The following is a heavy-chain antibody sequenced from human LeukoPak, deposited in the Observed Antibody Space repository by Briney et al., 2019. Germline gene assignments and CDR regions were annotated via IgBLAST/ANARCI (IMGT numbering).Heavy chain of an antibody. V-gene: IGHV3-64D*06. CDR1: GFTFSNYA. D-gene: IGHD4-17*01. J-gene: IGHJ4*02. CDR3: ASCFTDGDCEY. Sequence: PGGSLRLSCSASGFTFSNYAMHWVRQAPGKGLEYVSAISSNGGSTYYADSVKGRFTISRDNSKNTLYLQMSSLRAEDTAVYYCASCFTDGDCEYWGQGTLVTVSS. CDR2: ISSNGGST.